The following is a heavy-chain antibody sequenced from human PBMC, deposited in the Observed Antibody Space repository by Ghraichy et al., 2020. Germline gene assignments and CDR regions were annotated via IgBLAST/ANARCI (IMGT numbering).Heavy chain of an antibody. CDR1: GGSISSSSYY. CDR2: IYYSGST. CDR3: ARHGTWGGTGLYGMDV. J-gene: IGHJ6*02. V-gene: IGHV4-39*01. D-gene: IGHD1-26*01. Sequence: SETLSLTCTVSGGSISSSSYYWGWIRQPPGKGLEWIGSIYYSGSTYYNPSLKSRVTISVDTSKNQFSLKLSSVTAADTAVYYCARHGTWGGTGLYGMDVWGQGTTVTVSS.